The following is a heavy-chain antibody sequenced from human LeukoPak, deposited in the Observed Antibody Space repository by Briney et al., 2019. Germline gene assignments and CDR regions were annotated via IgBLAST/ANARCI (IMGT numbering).Heavy chain of an antibody. CDR2: FDPEDGET. Sequence: ASVKVSCKVSGYTLTELSMHWVRQAPGKGLEWMGGFDPEDGETIYAQKFQGRVTMTEDTSTDTAYMELSSLRSEDTAVYYCATRQGYYDSSGYYVDWFDPWGQGTLVTVSS. J-gene: IGHJ5*02. CDR1: GYTLTELS. CDR3: ATRQGYYDSSGYYVDWFDP. D-gene: IGHD3-22*01. V-gene: IGHV1-24*01.